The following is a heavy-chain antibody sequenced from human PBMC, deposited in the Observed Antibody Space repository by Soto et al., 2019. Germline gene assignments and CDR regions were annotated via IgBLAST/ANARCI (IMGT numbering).Heavy chain of an antibody. J-gene: IGHJ2*01. CDR1: GFTFGSYA. Sequence: SWGSLRLSCAASGFTFGSYAMIFFRHSPGKWLEWVSAISGSGGSTYYADSVKGRFTISRDNSKNTLYLQMNSLRAEDTAVYYCAKDSPREGWYFDLWGRGTLVTVSS. CDR3: AKDSPREGWYFDL. CDR2: ISGSGGST. V-gene: IGHV3-23*01.